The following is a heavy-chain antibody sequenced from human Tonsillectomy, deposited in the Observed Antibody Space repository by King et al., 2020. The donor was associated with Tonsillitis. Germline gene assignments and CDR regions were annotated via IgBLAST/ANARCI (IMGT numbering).Heavy chain of an antibody. CDR3: ARRHSGLLVADPIRDAFDI. Sequence: FTLKESGPTLVKPTETLTLTCTFSGFSLITSGVGVGWIRQPPGKALEWLALIYWDNDTRYSPSLKSRLTITKDTSRNKVVLTMTNMDPVDTATYFCARRHSGLLVADPIRDAFDIWGQGTMVTVSS. J-gene: IGHJ3*02. V-gene: IGHV2-5*02. D-gene: IGHD5-12*01. CDR2: IYWDNDT. CDR1: GFSLITSGVG.